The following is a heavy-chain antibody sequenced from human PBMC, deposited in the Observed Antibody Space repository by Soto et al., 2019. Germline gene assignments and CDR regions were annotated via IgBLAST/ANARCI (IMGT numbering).Heavy chain of an antibody. CDR2: IYYSGST. V-gene: IGHV4-30-4*01. D-gene: IGHD2-2*03. J-gene: IGHJ5*02. CDR3: ARAPGYCSSTSCHNWFDP. CDR1: GGSISSGDYY. Sequence: QVQLQESGPGLVKPSQTLSLTCTVSGGSISSGDYYWSWIAQPPGRGLAGIGYIYYSGSTYYNPSLKSRVTISVDTSKNQFSLKLSSVTAADTAVYYCARAPGYCSSTSCHNWFDPWGQGTLVTVSS.